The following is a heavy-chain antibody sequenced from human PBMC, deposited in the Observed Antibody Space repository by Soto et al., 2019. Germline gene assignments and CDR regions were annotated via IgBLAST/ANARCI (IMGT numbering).Heavy chain of an antibody. V-gene: IGHV1-46*02. D-gene: IGHD2-21*02. CDR1: GYPFNTYY. CDR3: ARGGHIAVVTDSFDS. CDR2: IHPSGGGS. J-gene: IGHJ4*01. Sequence: ASVKVSCKSSGYPFNTYYLHWVRQAPGQGLEWMGMIHPSGGGSTYAQKFLGRVTMTMDSSTSTVLMELTSLRSADTAVYYRARGGHIAVVTDSFDSWG.